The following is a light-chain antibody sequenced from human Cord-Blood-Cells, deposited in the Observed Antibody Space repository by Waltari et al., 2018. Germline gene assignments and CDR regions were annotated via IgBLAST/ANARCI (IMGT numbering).Light chain of an antibody. J-gene: IGLJ2*01. CDR1: SSNIGSIY. CDR2: RNN. Sequence: QSVLTQPPSASGTPGQRVTISCSGRSSNIGSIYVYWYQQLPGTAPKLLIYRNNQRPSGVPDRFSGSKSGTSASLAISGLRSEDEADYYCAAWDDSLSGPVVFGGGTKLTVL. V-gene: IGLV1-47*01. CDR3: AAWDDSLSGPVV.